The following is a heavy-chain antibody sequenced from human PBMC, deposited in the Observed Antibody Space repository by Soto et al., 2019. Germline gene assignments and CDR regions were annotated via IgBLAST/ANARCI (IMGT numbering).Heavy chain of an antibody. CDR1: GYTFTSYD. CDR2: ISAYNGNT. Sequence: ASVKVSCKASGYTFTSYDINWARQATGQGLEWMGWISAYNGNTNYAQKLQGRVTMTTDTSTSTAYMELRSLRSDDTAVYYCARGVFEYSSSFSYYYGMDVWGQGTTVTV. V-gene: IGHV1-18*01. CDR3: ARGVFEYSSSFSYYYGMDV. D-gene: IGHD6-6*01. J-gene: IGHJ6*02.